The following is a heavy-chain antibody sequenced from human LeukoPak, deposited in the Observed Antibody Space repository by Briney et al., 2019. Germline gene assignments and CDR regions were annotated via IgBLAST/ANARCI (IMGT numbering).Heavy chain of an antibody. J-gene: IGHJ5*02. CDR1: GFTSSTYF. CDR2: ISTLSTYT. Sequence: GGSLRLSCAASGFTSSTYFMTWVRQAPGKGLEWVSSISTLSTYTYYADSVKGRFTISRDNSKNTLYLQMNSLRAEDTAVYYCAKTDIVVVPAAIRQFDPWGQGTLVTVSS. D-gene: IGHD2-2*02. CDR3: AKTDIVVVPAAIRQFDP. V-gene: IGHV3-23*01.